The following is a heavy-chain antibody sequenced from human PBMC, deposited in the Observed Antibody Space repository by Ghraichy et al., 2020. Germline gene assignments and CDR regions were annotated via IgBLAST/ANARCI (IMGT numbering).Heavy chain of an antibody. J-gene: IGHJ4*02. V-gene: IGHV3-23*01. Sequence: GGSLRLSCAASGFTFSSYAMSWVRQAPGKGLEWVSAISGSGGSTYYADSVKGRFTISRDNSKNTLYLQMNSLRAEDTAVYYCAKDLQSGYYVTPFDYWGQGTLVTVSS. CDR2: ISGSGGST. CDR1: GFTFSSYA. CDR3: AKDLQSGYYVTPFDY. D-gene: IGHD3-3*01.